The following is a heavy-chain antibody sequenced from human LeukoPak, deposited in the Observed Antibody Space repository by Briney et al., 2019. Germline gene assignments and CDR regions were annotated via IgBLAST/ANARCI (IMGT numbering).Heavy chain of an antibody. Sequence: ASVKVSCKTSGYSFTDYIIAWVRQAPGQGLEWLGWIGTYDGHTSYAQKVQGRVTMTTDTSATTAYLELRSLTSDDTALYYCARAERITMVRGGDWFDPWGQGTLVTVSS. V-gene: IGHV1-18*01. CDR2: IGTYDGHT. CDR1: GYSFTDYI. D-gene: IGHD3-10*01. J-gene: IGHJ5*02. CDR3: ARAERITMVRGGDWFDP.